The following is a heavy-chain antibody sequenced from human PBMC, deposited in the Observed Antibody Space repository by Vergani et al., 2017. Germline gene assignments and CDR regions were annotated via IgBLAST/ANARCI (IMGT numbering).Heavy chain of an antibody. CDR1: GFTFSDYY. CDR3: AGAGYYYDSSGPYYFDY. Sequence: VQLVESGGGLVKPGGSLRLSCAASGFTFSDYYMSWIRQAPGKGLEWVSYIISSSSYTTYADSVKGRFTLSRDNAKNSLYLQMNSLRAEDTAVYYCAGAGYYYDSSGPYYFDYWGQGTLVTVSS. J-gene: IGHJ4*02. V-gene: IGHV3-11*06. CDR2: IISSSSYT. D-gene: IGHD3-22*01.